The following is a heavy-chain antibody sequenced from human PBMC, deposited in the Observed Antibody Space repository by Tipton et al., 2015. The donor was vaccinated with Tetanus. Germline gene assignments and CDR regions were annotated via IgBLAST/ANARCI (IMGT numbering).Heavy chain of an antibody. D-gene: IGHD6-13*01. CDR2: IYYSGST. J-gene: IGHJ4*02. Sequence: TLSLTCTVSGDSISSSEYYWGWIRQPPGKGLEWIGYIYYSGSTNYNPSLKSRVTISVDTSKNQFSLKLSSVTAADTAVYYCARAGGGSWGNFDYWGQGTLVTVSS. CDR1: GDSISSSEYY. V-gene: IGHV4-61*08. CDR3: ARAGGGSWGNFDY.